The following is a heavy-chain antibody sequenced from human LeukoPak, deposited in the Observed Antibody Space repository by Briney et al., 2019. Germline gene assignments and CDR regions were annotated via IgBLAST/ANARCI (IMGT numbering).Heavy chain of an antibody. CDR1: GFTFSNYS. CDR2: ISSSGNTI. V-gene: IGHV3-48*04. Sequence: GGSLRLSCAASGFTFSNYSMNWVRQAPGKGLLEWVSYISSSGNTIYYADSVKGRFTISRDNAKNSLYLQMNSLRAEDTAVYYCAREEVTMGSSWYNYWGQGTLVTVSS. D-gene: IGHD6-13*01. J-gene: IGHJ4*02. CDR3: AREEVTMGSSWYNY.